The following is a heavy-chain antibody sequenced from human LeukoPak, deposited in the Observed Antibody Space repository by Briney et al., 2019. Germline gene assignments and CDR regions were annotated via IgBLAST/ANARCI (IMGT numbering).Heavy chain of an antibody. CDR2: IDPSGGST. Sequence: ASVKVSCKASGYTFTSYYMHWVRQAPGQGLEWMGNIDPSGGSTSYAQKFQGRVTMTRDTSTSTVYMELSSLRSEDTAVYYCARDLTDYYDSRGYFDYWGQGTLVTVSS. CDR3: ARDLTDYYDSRGYFDY. J-gene: IGHJ4*02. D-gene: IGHD3-22*01. CDR1: GYTFTSYY. V-gene: IGHV1-46*01.